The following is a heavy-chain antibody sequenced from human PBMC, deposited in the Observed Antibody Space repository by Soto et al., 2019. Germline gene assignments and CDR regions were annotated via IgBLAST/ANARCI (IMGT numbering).Heavy chain of an antibody. CDR2: ISGSGVYT. CDR1: GFTFSSYA. Sequence: EAQLLESGGGLVQPEGSLRLSCAASGFTFSSYAMSWVRQAPGKGLEWVSAISGSGVYTYDADSVKGRFTISRDNSKNTLFLQMNSLRAEDTAVFYCAREGDDYGSGTSFYFDYWGQGILVTVSS. J-gene: IGHJ4*02. V-gene: IGHV3-23*01. D-gene: IGHD3-10*01. CDR3: AREGDDYGSGTSFYFDY.